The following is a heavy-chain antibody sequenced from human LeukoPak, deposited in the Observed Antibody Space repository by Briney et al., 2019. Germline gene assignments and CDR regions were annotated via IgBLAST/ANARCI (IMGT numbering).Heavy chain of an antibody. V-gene: IGHV4-59*01. CDR2: IYYSGST. CDR3: ASFSSLGPNARGLGY. J-gene: IGHJ4*02. CDR1: GGSISSYY. D-gene: IGHD2-15*01. Sequence: SETLSLTCTVSGGSISSYYWSWIRQPPGKGLEWIGYIYYSGSTNYNPSLKSRVTISVDTSKNQFSLKLSSVTAADTAVYYCASFSSLGPNARGLGYWGQGTLVTVSS.